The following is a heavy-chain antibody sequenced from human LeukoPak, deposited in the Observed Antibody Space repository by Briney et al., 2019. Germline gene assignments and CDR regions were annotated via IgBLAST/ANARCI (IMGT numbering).Heavy chain of an antibody. CDR3: ARGRSSQAFDI. J-gene: IGHJ3*02. CDR1: GGSISSSTYY. CDR2: IYYSGST. D-gene: IGHD6-6*01. Sequence: PSETLSLTCTVSGGSISSSTYYWGWIRQPPGKGLEWIGSIYYSGSTNYNPSLKSRVTISIDTSKNQFSLKLSSVAAADTAVYYCARGRSSQAFDIWGQGTMVTVSS. V-gene: IGHV4-39*01.